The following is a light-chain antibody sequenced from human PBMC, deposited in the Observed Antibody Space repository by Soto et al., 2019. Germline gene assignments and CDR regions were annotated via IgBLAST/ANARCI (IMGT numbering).Light chain of an antibody. V-gene: IGKV3-11*01. CDR1: QSVSRF. CDR2: DAS. J-gene: IGKJ1*01. Sequence: EIVLTQSPATLSLPPGERATLSCRASQSVSRFLAWDRQTPGQAPRLLVFDASTRPPGIPARFSGSGSATEFTLTTASLEPEDFEVDYGHQRNFWPATFGQGNRVEI. CDR3: HQRNFWPAT.